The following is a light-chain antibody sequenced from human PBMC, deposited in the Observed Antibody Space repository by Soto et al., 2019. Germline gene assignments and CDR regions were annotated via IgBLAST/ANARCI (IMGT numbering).Light chain of an antibody. Sequence: QSVLTQPPSASGTPGQRVTISCSGRSSNIGGHFVYWYHQLPGTAPQLLIYRNDQRPSGVPDRFSASKAGTSASLAIRGLRSEDEADYYCASWDDSLNGPVLGGGAQLTVL. J-gene: IGLJ2*01. V-gene: IGLV1-47*01. CDR1: SSNIGGHF. CDR2: RND. CDR3: ASWDDSLNGPV.